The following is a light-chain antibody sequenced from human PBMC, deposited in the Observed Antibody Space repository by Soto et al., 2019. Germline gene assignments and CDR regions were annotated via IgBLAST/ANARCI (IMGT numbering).Light chain of an antibody. CDR1: QSINSF. J-gene: IGKJ4*01. CDR3: QQRSTWPLT. V-gene: IGKV3-11*01. CDR2: DAS. Sequence: EIVLTQSPATLSLSPGERATLSCRASQSINSFLAWYQQKPGQAPRLLIYDASNRATGVPARFSGSGSGTDFTLTISSLEPEDFAVYYGQQRSTWPLTFGGGTKVEIK.